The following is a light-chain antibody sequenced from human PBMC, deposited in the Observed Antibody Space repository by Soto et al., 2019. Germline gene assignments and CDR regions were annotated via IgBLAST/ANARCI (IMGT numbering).Light chain of an antibody. J-gene: IGLJ2*01. CDR2: GNS. Sequence: SVLTQPPSVSGAPGQRVTISCTGSSSNIGAGYDVHWYQQLPGTAPKLLIYGNSNRPSGVPDRFSGSKSGTSASLAITGLQAEDEADYYCQSYDRSLSRVFGGGTMVTVL. V-gene: IGLV1-40*01. CDR3: QSYDRSLSRV. CDR1: SSNIGAGYD.